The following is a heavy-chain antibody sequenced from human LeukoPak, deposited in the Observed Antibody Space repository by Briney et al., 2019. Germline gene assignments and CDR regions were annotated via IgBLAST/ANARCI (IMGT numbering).Heavy chain of an antibody. V-gene: IGHV4-59*01. CDR3: ARKRVGAHWYFDL. Sequence: SETLSLTCTVSGGSITSYYWSWIRQPPGKGLEWIGYTHYSGNTNYNPSLKSRVTMSVDTSKNQLSLKLSSVTAADTAVYYCARKRVGAHWYFDLWGRGTLVTVSP. CDR2: THYSGNT. CDR1: GGSITSYY. D-gene: IGHD1-26*01. J-gene: IGHJ2*01.